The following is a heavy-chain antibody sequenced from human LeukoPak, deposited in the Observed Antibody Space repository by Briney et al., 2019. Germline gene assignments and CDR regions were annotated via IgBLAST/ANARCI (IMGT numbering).Heavy chain of an antibody. D-gene: IGHD2-2*01. J-gene: IGHJ4*02. CDR2: IWYDGSNK. Sequence: GGSLRLSCAASGFTFSSYGMHWVRQAPGKGLEWVAVIWYDGSNKYYADSVKGRFTISRYNSKNTLYLQMNSLRAEDTAVYYCARGYIVVVPALDYWGQGTLVTVSS. CDR1: GFTFSSYG. CDR3: ARGYIVVVPALDY. V-gene: IGHV3-33*01.